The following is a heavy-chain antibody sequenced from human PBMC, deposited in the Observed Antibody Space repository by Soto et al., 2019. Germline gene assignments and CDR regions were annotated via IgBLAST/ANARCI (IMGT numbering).Heavy chain of an antibody. D-gene: IGHD4-4*01. J-gene: IGHJ6*03. CDR1: GGTFSSYT. Sequence: QVQLVQSGAEVKKPGSSVKVSCKASGGTFSSYTISWVRQAPGPGLEWMGRIIPILGIANYAQKFQGRVTITSEKSTSTAYLELSSVRSGDTSVYYWASNRGGVTTPSYDCYMDDWGKGTTVTVSS. V-gene: IGHV1-69*02. CDR3: ASNRGGVTTPSYDCYMDD. CDR2: IIPILGIA.